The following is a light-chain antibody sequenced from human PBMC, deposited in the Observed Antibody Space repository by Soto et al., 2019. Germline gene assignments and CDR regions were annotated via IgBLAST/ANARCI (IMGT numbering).Light chain of an antibody. J-gene: IGKJ1*01. CDR1: QSVSSSY. CDR3: QQYDSSPCT. CDR2: AAS. Sequence: EIVLTQSPGTLSLSPGERATLSCRASQSVSSSYLAWYQQKPGQAPRLLIYAASSRATGIPDRFSGSGSGTDFTLTISRLEPEDFAVYYCQQYDSSPCTFGQGTKVEIK. V-gene: IGKV3-20*01.